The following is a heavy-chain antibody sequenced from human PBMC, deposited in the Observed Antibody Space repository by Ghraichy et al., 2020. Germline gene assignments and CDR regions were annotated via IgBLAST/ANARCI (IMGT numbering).Heavy chain of an antibody. V-gene: IGHV3-23*01. Sequence: GGSLRLSCVASGFTFSSTAVSWVRQAPGRGLQWVSDIGGSGGTTYYADSVKGRFTISRDNSKNTLYLQMNSLRAEDTAVYYCAKNKGSGWMYYFDYWGQGTLFAVSS. D-gene: IGHD6-19*01. CDR1: GFTFSSTA. CDR2: IGGSGGTT. CDR3: AKNKGSGWMYYFDY. J-gene: IGHJ4*02.